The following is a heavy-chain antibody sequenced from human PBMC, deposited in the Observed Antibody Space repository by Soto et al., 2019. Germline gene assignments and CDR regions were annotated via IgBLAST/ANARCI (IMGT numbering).Heavy chain of an antibody. CDR2: ISAYNGNT. J-gene: IGHJ4*02. CDR3: ARDGPGVVVVAAVGDFDY. V-gene: IGHV1-18*01. Sequence: QVQLVQSGAEVKKPGASVKVSCKASGYTFTSYGISWVRQAPGQGLEWMGWISAYNGNTNYVQKLQGRVTMTTDTSTSTAYMELRSLRSDDTAVYYCARDGPGVVVVAAVGDFDYWGQGTLVTVSS. CDR1: GYTFTSYG. D-gene: IGHD2-15*01.